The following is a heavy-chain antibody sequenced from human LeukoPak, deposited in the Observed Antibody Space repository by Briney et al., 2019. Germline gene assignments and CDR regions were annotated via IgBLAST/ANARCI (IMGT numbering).Heavy chain of an antibody. V-gene: IGHV4-30-4*01. CDR3: ARGGITIFGVVPNWFDP. D-gene: IGHD3-3*01. J-gene: IGHJ5*02. CDR1: GGSISSGDYY. Sequence: PSETLSLTCTVSGGSISSGDYYWSWIRQPPGKGLEWIGYIYYSGSTYYNPSLKSRVTISVDTSKNQFSLKLSSVTAADTAVYCCARGGITIFGVVPNWFDPWGQGTLVTVSS. CDR2: IYYSGST.